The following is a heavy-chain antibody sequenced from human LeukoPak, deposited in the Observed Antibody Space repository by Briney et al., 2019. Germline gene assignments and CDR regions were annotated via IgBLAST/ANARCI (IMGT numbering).Heavy chain of an antibody. J-gene: IGHJ4*02. V-gene: IGHV7-4-1*02. Sequence: ASVKVSCKASGYTFTTHGINWVRQAPGQGLEWMGWINTNTGNPTYAQGFTGRFVFSLDTSVSTAYLQISSLKAEDTAVYYCARGSRYCSGGSCYWLHWGQGTLVTVSS. CDR3: ARGSRYCSGGSCYWLH. CDR2: INTNTGNP. D-gene: IGHD2-15*01. CDR1: GYTFTTHG.